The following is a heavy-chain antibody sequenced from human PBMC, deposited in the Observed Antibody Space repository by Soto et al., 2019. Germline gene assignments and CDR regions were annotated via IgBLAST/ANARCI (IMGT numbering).Heavy chain of an antibody. CDR3: ARGVYDTIFGVVSLDY. Sequence: SETLSLTCAVYGGSFRDYYWSWIRQPPGKGLEWIGEINYSGRTNHSPSLKSRVTISVDTSKNQFSLKLSSVTAADTAVYYCARGVYDTIFGVVSLDYWDQGXLVTVSS. D-gene: IGHD3-3*01. CDR2: INYSGRT. CDR1: GGSFRDYY. J-gene: IGHJ4*02. V-gene: IGHV4-34*01.